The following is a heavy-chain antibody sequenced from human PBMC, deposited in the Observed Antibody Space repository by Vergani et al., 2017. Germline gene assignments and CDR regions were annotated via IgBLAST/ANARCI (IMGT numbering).Heavy chain of an antibody. CDR1: GYTFTGYY. CDR2: INPNRGGT. CDR3: ARDGSSSWPYYYYYMDV. J-gene: IGHJ6*03. V-gene: IGHV1-2*02. D-gene: IGHD6-13*01. Sequence: QVQLVQSGAEVKKPGASVKVSCKASGYTFTGYYMHWVRQAPGQGLEWMGWINPNRGGTNYAQNFQGRVTMTRDTSISTAYMELSRLRSDDTAVYYCARDGSSSWPYYYYYMDVWGKGTTVTVSS.